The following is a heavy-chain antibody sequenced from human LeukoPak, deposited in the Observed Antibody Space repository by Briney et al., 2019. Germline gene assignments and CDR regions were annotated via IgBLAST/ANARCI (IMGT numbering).Heavy chain of an antibody. J-gene: IGHJ4*02. Sequence: GGSLRLSCAASGFTVSSNYMSWVRQAPGKGLEWVSGIYSGGSTYYADSVKGRFTISRDNSKNTLYLQMNSLRAEDTAVYYCAKEVKIAARVLFDYWGQGTLVTVSS. CDR1: GFTVSSNY. CDR2: IYSGGST. V-gene: IGHV3-53*01. D-gene: IGHD6-13*01. CDR3: AKEVKIAARVLFDY.